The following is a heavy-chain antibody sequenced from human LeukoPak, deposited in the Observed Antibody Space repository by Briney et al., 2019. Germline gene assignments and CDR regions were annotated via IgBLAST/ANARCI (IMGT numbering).Heavy chain of an antibody. CDR3: AKDQGLTAPPPYGLDV. J-gene: IGHJ6*02. CDR2: IIPVLNIT. Sequence: GSSVKVSCKTSGGTFSSSAITWVRQAPGQGLEWMGRIIPVLNITTYAQKFQGRVTITADTSTSTVYMELSSIRSEETAVYYCAKDQGLTAPPPYGLDVWGQGTTDIVTS. D-gene: IGHD5-18*01. V-gene: IGHV1-69*04. CDR1: GGTFSSSA.